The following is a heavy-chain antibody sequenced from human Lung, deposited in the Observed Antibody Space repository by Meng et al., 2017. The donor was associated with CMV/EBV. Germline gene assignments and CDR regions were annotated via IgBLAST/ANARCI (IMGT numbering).Heavy chain of an antibody. V-gene: IGHV3-48*03. CDR2: IISSGSTI. CDR3: AKDRGATNRYGMDV. J-gene: IGHJ6*02. CDR1: GFTFSSYE. Sequence: GGSLRLSCAASGFTFSSYEMNWVRQAPGKGLEWVSYIISSGSTIYYADSVKGRFTISRDNAKNSLYLQMNSLRAEDTALYYCAKDRGATNRYGMDVWGQGTTVTVSS. D-gene: IGHD1-26*01.